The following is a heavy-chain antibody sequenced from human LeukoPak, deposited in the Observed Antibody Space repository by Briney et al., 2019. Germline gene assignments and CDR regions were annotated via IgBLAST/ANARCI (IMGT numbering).Heavy chain of an antibody. D-gene: IGHD2-2*01. J-gene: IGHJ6*02. CDR3: ARGKIVVVPAARYGMDV. CDR2: ISYDGSNK. Sequence: GGSLRLSCAASGFTFSSYAMHRVRQAPGKGLEWVAVISYDGSNKYYADSVKGRFTISRDNSKNTLYLQMNSLRAEDTAVYYCARGKIVVVPAARYGMDVWGQGTTVTVSS. CDR1: GFTFSSYA. V-gene: IGHV3-30-3*01.